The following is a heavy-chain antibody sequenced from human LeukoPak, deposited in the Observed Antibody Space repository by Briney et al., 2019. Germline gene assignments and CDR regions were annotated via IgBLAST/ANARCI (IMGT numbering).Heavy chain of an antibody. Sequence: SETLSLTCTVSGYSISSGYYWGWIRQPPGKGLEWIGSIYHSGSPYYNPSLKSRVTISVDTSKNHFSLKLSSVTAADTAVYYCARGNWNDVVGYYFDYWGQGTLVTVSS. CDR1: GYSISSGYY. D-gene: IGHD1-1*01. V-gene: IGHV4-38-2*02. CDR3: ARGNWNDVVGYYFDY. J-gene: IGHJ4*02. CDR2: IYHSGSP.